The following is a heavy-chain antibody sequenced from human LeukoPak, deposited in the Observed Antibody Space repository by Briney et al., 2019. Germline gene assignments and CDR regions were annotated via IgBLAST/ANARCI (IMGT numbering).Heavy chain of an antibody. J-gene: IGHJ3*02. CDR3: AKDSRHNYDSGGYADAFDI. D-gene: IGHD3-22*01. CDR2: ISYDGSNK. Sequence: SGRSLRLSCAASGFTFSSYAMHWVRQAPGKGLEWVAVISYDGSNKYYADSVKGRFTTSRDNAKNSLYLQMSSLRVEDSALYYCAKDSRHNYDSGGYADAFDIWGEGTMVTVSS. CDR1: GFTFSSYA. V-gene: IGHV3-30*15.